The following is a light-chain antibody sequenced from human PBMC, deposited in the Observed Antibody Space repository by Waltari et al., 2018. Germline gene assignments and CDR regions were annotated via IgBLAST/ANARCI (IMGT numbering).Light chain of an antibody. CDR1: SLDRYY. V-gene: IGLV3-19*01. CDR2: GPD. J-gene: IGLJ2*01. CDR3: HSRETFSTRL. Sequence: SSDLTQDPSLSVALGQTVRITCQGDSLDRYYASWYQQRPGQAPILVLYGPDNRPSVIPDRFSGSTSGNTASLTITGAQAEDEADYYCHSRETFSTRLFGGGTRLTV.